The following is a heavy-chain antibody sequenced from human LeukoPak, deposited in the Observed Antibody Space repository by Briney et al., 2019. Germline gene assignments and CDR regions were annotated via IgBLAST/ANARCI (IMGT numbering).Heavy chain of an antibody. CDR3: ARANTYYDILTGYQWDAFDI. CDR1: GYSFTSYW. D-gene: IGHD3-9*01. V-gene: IGHV5-51*01. J-gene: IGHJ3*02. CDR2: IYPGDSDT. Sequence: GASLKISCKGSGYSFTSYWIGWVRQMPGKGLEWMGIIYPGDSDTRYSPSFQGQVTISADKSISTAYLQWSSLKASDTAMYYCARANTYYDILTGYQWDAFDIWGQGTMVTVSS.